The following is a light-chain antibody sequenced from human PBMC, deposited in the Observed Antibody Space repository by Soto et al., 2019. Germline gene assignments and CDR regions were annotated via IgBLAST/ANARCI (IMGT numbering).Light chain of an antibody. CDR3: QQYYGTPWT. CDR2: WAS. J-gene: IGKJ1*01. CDR1: QSVLYSSSNKNT. V-gene: IGKV4-1*01. Sequence: DIMMTQSPDSLAVSLGERATINCKSSQSVLYSSSNKNTLAWYQQKPGQPPKLLIYWASTRESGIPDRFSGSGSGTDFTLTISSLQAEDVAVYYCQQYYGTPWTFGQGTKVEIK.